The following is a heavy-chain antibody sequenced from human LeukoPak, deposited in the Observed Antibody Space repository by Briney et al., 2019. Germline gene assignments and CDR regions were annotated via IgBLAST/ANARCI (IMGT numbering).Heavy chain of an antibody. CDR2: IYYSGST. CDR1: GGSISSYY. Sequence: SETLSLTCTVSGGSISSYYWSWIRQPPGKGLEWIGYIYYSGSTNYNPSLKSRVTISVDTSRNQFSLKLSSVTAADTAVYYCARVRGRDGYFDYWGQGALVTVS. V-gene: IGHV4-59*12. J-gene: IGHJ4*02. CDR3: ARVRGRDGYFDY. D-gene: IGHD5-24*01.